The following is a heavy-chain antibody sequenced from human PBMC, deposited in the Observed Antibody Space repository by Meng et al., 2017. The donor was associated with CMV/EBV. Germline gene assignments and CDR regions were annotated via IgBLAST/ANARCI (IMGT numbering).Heavy chain of an antibody. CDR1: GFTFSSYS. Sequence: GESLKISCAASGFTFSSYSMNWVRQAPGKGLEWVSSISSSSSYIYYADSVKGRFTISRDNAKNSLYLQMNSLRAEDTAVYYCARGRLGSYSSVDYWGRGTLVTVSS. J-gene: IGHJ4*02. CDR2: ISSSSSYI. V-gene: IGHV3-21*01. CDR3: ARGRLGSYSSVDY. D-gene: IGHD1-26*01.